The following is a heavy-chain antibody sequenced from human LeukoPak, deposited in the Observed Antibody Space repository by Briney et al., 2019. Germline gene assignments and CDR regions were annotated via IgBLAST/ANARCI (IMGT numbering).Heavy chain of an antibody. V-gene: IGHV1-69*13. D-gene: IGHD4-17*01. CDR1: GYTFTSYA. J-gene: IGHJ5*02. CDR2: IIPIFGTA. CDR3: AVTTVTLNTWFDP. Sequence: SVKVSCKASGYTFTSYAISWVRQAPGQGLEWMGGIIPIFGTANYAQKFQGRVTITADESTSTAYMELSSLRSEDTAVYYCAVTTVTLNTWFDPWGQGTLVTVSS.